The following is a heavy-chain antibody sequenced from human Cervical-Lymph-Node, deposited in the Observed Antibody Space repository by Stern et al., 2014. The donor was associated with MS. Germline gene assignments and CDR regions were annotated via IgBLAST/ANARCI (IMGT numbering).Heavy chain of an antibody. Sequence: QLVQSGAEVKKPGSSVKVSCKPFGGSFANSAFNWVRQAPGQGLEWVGGIIPIFYASHYEERYQGGVTMTADRSTSPVYMERSNLRSEAPAVYFGARGRREAAFFGVTGGGYYVFDMDVWGRGPTVTVSS. CDR2: IIPIFYAS. CDR3: ARGRREAAFFGVTGGGYYVFDMDV. V-gene: IGHV1-69*06. J-gene: IGHJ6*01. D-gene: IGHD3-3*01. CDR1: GGSFANSA.